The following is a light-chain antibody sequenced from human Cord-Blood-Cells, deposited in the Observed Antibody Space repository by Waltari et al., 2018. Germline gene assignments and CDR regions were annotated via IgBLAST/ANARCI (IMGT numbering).Light chain of an antibody. CDR3: NSRDSSGNHPV. J-gene: IGLJ2*01. CDR2: GKN. V-gene: IGLV3-19*01. Sequence: SSELTQDPAVSVALGQTVRLTCQGDSLRSSYASWYQQKPGQAPVLVIYGKNNRPSGIPDRFSGSSSGNTASLTITGAQAEDEADYYCNSRDSSGNHPVFGGGTKLTVL. CDR1: SLRSSY.